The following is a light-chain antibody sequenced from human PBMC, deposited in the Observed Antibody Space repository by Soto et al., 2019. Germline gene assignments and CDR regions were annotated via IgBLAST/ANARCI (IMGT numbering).Light chain of an antibody. CDR3: QQYGSSLFT. Sequence: ETVLTQSPGTLSLSPGETGTLSCRASQSVTTSYLAWYQQKPDQAPSLLIYGASNRATGIPDRFSGSGSGTDFTLTISRLEPEDFAVYYCQQYGSSLFTFGQGTKLEIK. CDR2: GAS. V-gene: IGKV3-20*01. CDR1: QSVTTSY. J-gene: IGKJ2*01.